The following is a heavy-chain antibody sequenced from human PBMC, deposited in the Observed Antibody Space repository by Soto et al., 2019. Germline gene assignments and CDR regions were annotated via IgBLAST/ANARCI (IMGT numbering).Heavy chain of an antibody. CDR1: GYTFTSYY. CDR3: ARTDILTGYPLDY. CDR2: INPSGGST. D-gene: IGHD3-9*01. V-gene: IGHV1-46*01. Sequence: ASVKVSCKASGYTFTSYYMHWVRQAPGQGLEWMGIINPSGGSTSYAQKFQGRVTMTRDTSISTAYMELSRLRSDDTAVYYCARTDILTGYPLDYWGQGTLVTVSS. J-gene: IGHJ4*02.